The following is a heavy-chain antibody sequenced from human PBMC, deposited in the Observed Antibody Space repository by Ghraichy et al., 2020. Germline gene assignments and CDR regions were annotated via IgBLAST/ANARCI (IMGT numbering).Heavy chain of an antibody. CDR3: ARGGAFDYYYYMDV. J-gene: IGHJ6*03. CDR2: ISGSGSTT. V-gene: IGHV3-23*01. D-gene: IGHD3-3*01. CDR1: GFTFGTYA. Sequence: LSLTCAASGFTFGTYAMNWVRQAPGKGLEWVSAISGSGSTTFHADSVGGRFTISRDISKNTLFLQMNSLRAEDTAVYYCARGGAFDYYYYMDVWGRGTTVTISS.